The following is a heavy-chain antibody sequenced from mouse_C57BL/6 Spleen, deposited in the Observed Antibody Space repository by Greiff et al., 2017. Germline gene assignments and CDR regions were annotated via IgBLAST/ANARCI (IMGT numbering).Heavy chain of an antibody. Sequence: EVTLVESGGGLVKPGGSLKLSCAASGFTFSSYAMSWVRQTPEKRLEWVATISDGGSYTYYPDNAKGRFTSSRDNAKNTLYLQMSHLKSEDTAMYYCARADGSGIFDYWGQGTTLTVSS. CDR1: GFTFSSYA. V-gene: IGHV5-4*03. D-gene: IGHD2-3*01. CDR3: ARADGSGIFDY. J-gene: IGHJ2*01. CDR2: ISDGGSYT.